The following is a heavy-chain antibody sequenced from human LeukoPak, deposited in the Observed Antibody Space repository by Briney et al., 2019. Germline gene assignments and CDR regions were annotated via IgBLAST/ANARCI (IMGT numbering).Heavy chain of an antibody. D-gene: IGHD1-26*01. Sequence: PSQTLSLTCTVSGGSISSGGYYWSWIRQHPGKGLEWIGYIYYSGSTYYNPSLKSRVPISVDTSKNQFSLKLSSVTAADTAVYYCARDPQATRHFDYWGQGTLVTVSS. CDR1: GGSISSGGYY. V-gene: IGHV4-31*03. CDR3: ARDPQATRHFDY. J-gene: IGHJ4*02. CDR2: IYYSGST.